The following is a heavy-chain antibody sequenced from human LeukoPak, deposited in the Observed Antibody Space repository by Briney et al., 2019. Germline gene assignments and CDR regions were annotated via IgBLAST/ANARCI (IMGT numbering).Heavy chain of an antibody. D-gene: IGHD3-3*01. Sequence: PGGSLRLSCAASGFTFSSGAMIWVRRAPGKGLEWVSTISGSGGNTYYADSVKGLFTISSDNSKSTLFLQMSSLRADDTAVYYCAKGGITKYPPDYWGQGTLVTVSS. J-gene: IGHJ4*02. CDR3: AKGGITKYPPDY. CDR1: GFTFSSGA. V-gene: IGHV3-23*01. CDR2: ISGSGGNT.